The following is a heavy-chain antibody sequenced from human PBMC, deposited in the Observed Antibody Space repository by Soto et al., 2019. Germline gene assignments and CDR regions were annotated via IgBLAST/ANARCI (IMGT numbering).Heavy chain of an antibody. Sequence: EVQLVESGGGLVQPGGSLRLSCAASGFTFSDHYMDWVRQAPGKGLEWIGRIKNKPKSYTTQYAASVKGRFTISRDDSINSLHLQMESLRADDTAVYYGARYIVATKYLDYWGQGTLVTVSS. CDR1: GFTFSDHY. J-gene: IGHJ4*02. CDR3: ARYIVATKYLDY. D-gene: IGHD5-12*01. CDR2: IKNKPKSYTT. V-gene: IGHV3-72*01.